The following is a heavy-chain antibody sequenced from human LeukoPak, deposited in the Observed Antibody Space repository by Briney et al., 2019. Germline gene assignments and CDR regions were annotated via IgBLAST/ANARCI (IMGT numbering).Heavy chain of an antibody. CDR1: GFTFGDYA. CDR3: TRDPHYYHGNSHDF. D-gene: IGHD4-23*01. J-gene: IGHJ4*02. Sequence: KAGGSLRLSCTASGFTFGDYALSWFRQAPGKGLEWLSFIRSKDHGGTTEYAASVKGRFTISRDDSNSIAYLQMNSLIIEDTAVYFCTRDPHYYHGNSHDFWGQGTRVTVSS. CDR2: IRSKDHGGTT. V-gene: IGHV3-49*05.